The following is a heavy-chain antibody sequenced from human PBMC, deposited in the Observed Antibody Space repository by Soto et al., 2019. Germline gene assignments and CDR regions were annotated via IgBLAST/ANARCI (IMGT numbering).Heavy chain of an antibody. Sequence: EVQLVESGGGLVQPGGSLRLSCAASGFTFSSYAMHWVRQAPGKGLEYVSTINRNGGSTYYANSVKGRFTISRDNSKNTLYLQMGSLRAEDMAVYYCARGGSEYYFDYWGQGTLVTVSS. D-gene: IGHD2-15*01. CDR2: INRNGGST. V-gene: IGHV3-64*01. CDR3: ARGGSEYYFDY. CDR1: GFTFSSYA. J-gene: IGHJ4*02.